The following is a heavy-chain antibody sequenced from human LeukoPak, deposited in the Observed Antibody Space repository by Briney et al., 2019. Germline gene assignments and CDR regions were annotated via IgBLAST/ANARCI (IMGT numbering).Heavy chain of an antibody. Sequence: GGSLRLSCAASGFTFSSYGMHWVRQAPGKGLEWVAVISYDGSNKYYADSVKGRFTISRDNSENTLYLQMNSLRAEDTAVYYCAKDGGYWGQGTLVTVSS. D-gene: IGHD3-16*01. V-gene: IGHV3-30*18. J-gene: IGHJ4*02. CDR2: ISYDGSNK. CDR1: GFTFSSYG. CDR3: AKDGGY.